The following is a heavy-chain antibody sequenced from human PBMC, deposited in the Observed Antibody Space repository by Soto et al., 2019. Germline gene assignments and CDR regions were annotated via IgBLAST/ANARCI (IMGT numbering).Heavy chain of an antibody. Sequence: SETLSLTCAVYGGSFSGYYWSWIRQPPGKGLEWIGEINHSGSTNYNPSLKSRVTISVDTSKNQFSLKLSSVTAADTAVYYCARAGRLRRKYFDYWGQGTLVTAPQ. CDR3: ARAGRLRRKYFDY. J-gene: IGHJ4*02. V-gene: IGHV4-34*01. D-gene: IGHD4-17*01. CDR2: INHSGST. CDR1: GGSFSGYY.